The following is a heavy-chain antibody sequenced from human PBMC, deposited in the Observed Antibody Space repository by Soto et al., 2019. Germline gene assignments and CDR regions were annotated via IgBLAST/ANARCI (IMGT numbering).Heavy chain of an antibody. V-gene: IGHV3-53*01. J-gene: IGHJ6*02. CDR2: IYSGGST. Sequence: EVQLVESGGGLIQPGGSLRLSCAASGFTVSSNYMSWVRQAPGKGLEWVSVIYSGGSTYYADSVKGRFTISRDNSKNTLYLQMNSLRAEDTAVYYCASRSSSWYDYYYGTDVWGQGTTVTVSS. CDR3: ASRSSSWYDYYYGTDV. CDR1: GFTVSSNY. D-gene: IGHD6-13*01.